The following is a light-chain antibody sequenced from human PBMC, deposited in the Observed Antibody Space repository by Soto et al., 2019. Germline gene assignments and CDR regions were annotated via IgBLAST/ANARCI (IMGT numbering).Light chain of an antibody. V-gene: IGKV3-11*01. CDR3: QQRSNWPPMYT. Sequence: DIVLTQSPATLSLSPGERATLSCRASQSVSGYLAWYQQKPGQAPRLLIYDASNRATGIPARFSGSGSGTDFTLTISSLEAEDFAVYFCQQRSNWPPMYTFGQGTRLEIK. CDR1: QSVSGY. J-gene: IGKJ2*01. CDR2: DAS.